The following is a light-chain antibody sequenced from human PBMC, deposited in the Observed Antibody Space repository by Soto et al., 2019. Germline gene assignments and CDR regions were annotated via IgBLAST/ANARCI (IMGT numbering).Light chain of an antibody. CDR3: LLAYSGAYVV. CDR2: DTH. V-gene: IGLV7-46*01. CDR1: TGAVTSGHP. J-gene: IGLJ2*01. Sequence: QAVVTTEPSLTVSPGGTVTLTCGSSTGAVTSGHPPYWFQQKPGQAPRKVIYDTHNKQSWTPARFSGSVLGGNAALTLSGAQPEDEADYYCLLAYSGAYVVFGGGTKMTVL.